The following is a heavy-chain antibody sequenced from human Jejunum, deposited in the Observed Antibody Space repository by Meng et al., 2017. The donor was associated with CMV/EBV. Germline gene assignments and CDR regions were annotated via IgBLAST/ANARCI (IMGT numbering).Heavy chain of an antibody. CDR2: MSSSGST. V-gene: IGHV4-4*07. CDR3: ARDSSTSFDY. CDR1: GGSITNSF. J-gene: IGHJ4*02. Sequence: AQLQGGGQGLEMPSRTLSSACSVAGGSITNSFWSWIRQPAGKGMEWIGRMSSSGSTYYKPSLKSRVTMSMDTAKNQFSLKLTSVTAADTAMYYCARDSSTSFDYWGQGTLVTVSS.